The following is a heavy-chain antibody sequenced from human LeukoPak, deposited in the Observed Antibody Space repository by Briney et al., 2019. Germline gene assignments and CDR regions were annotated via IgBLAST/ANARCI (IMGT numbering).Heavy chain of an antibody. CDR2: ISAYNGNT. CDR3: ARDGEINSGSYSVDY. Sequence: ASVKVSCKASGYTFTSYGISWVRQAPGQGLEWMGWISAYNGNTNYAQKLQGRVTITTDTSTSTAYMELRSLRSDDTAVYYCARDGEINSGSYSVDYWGQGTLVTVSS. J-gene: IGHJ4*02. CDR1: GYTFTSYG. V-gene: IGHV1-18*01. D-gene: IGHD1-26*01.